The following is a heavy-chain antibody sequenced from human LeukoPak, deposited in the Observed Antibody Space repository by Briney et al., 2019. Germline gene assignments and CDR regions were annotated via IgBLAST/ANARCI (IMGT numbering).Heavy chain of an antibody. CDR3: ARGQGNYDILTGYRLRDDAFDI. CDR2: ISSIGGST. CDR1: GFTFSSYA. V-gene: IGHV3-64*01. Sequence: GGSLRLSCAASGFTFSSYAMHWVGQAPGKGLEYVSAISSIGGSTYYANSVKGRFTISRDNSKNTLSLHMGSLRAEDMAVYYCARGQGNYDILTGYRLRDDAFDIWGQGTMVTVSS. D-gene: IGHD3-9*01. J-gene: IGHJ3*02.